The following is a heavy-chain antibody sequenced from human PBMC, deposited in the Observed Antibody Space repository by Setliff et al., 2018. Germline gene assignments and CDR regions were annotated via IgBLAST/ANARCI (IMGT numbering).Heavy chain of an antibody. J-gene: IGHJ3*02. D-gene: IGHD2-2*01. CDR3: VRDRAAIVVGPPTAAFDI. V-gene: IGHV3-23*01. CDR1: GFTFSNNA. Sequence: GGSLRLSCVASGFTFSNNAMNWVRQAPGGGLEWVSGISDSGDTTIYADSVKGRFTISRDNSKNMLSLQMNSLRADDTAVYYCVRDRAAIVVGPPTAAFDIWGQGTMVTVSS. CDR2: ISDSGDTT.